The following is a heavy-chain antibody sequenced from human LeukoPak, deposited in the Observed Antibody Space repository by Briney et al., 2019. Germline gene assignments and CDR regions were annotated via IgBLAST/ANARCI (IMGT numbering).Heavy chain of an antibody. CDR1: GYTFTTYY. V-gene: IGHV1-46*01. Sequence: ASVKVSCKASGYTFTTYYMHWVRQAPGQGLEWMGIINPSDGSTSYTQKFQGRVTMTRDTSTSTVYMELTSLRSEDTAVYYCARDRAGADFYFEYWGQGTLVTVSS. D-gene: IGHD2-21*02. CDR2: INPSDGST. CDR3: ARDRAGADFYFEY. J-gene: IGHJ4*02.